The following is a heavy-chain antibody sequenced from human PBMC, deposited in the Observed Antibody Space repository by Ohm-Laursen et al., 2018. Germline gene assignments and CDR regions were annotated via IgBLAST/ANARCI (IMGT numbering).Heavy chain of an antibody. CDR2: ISYDRSNK. CDR3: ASITTIFGVAAKDY. Sequence: SLRLSCTASGFTFSSYGMHWVRQAPGKGLEWVAVISYDRSNKYYADSVKGRFTISRDNSKNTLYLQMNSLRAEDTAVYYCASITTIFGVAAKDYWGQGTLVTVSS. D-gene: IGHD3-3*01. V-gene: IGHV3-33*05. CDR1: GFTFSSYG. J-gene: IGHJ4*02.